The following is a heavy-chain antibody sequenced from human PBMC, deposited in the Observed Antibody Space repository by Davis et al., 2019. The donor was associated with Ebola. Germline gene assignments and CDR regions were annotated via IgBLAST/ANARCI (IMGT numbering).Heavy chain of an antibody. CDR3: ASERITIFGGAPMDV. CDR1: GLTVSSNY. Sequence: PGGSLRLSCAVSGLTVSSNYMSWVRQAPGKGLEWVSVIHSYGSTYYADSVKGRFTISRDNSKNTLYLQMNSLRVEDTAVYYCASERITIFGGAPMDVWGQGTTVTVSS. V-gene: IGHV3-66*03. J-gene: IGHJ6*02. D-gene: IGHD3-3*01. CDR2: IHSYGST.